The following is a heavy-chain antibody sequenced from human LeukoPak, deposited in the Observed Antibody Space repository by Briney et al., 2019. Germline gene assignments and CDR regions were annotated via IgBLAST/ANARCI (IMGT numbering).Heavy chain of an antibody. CDR2: ISWNSGSI. CDR3: AKGGTYYDFWSAFDY. Sequence: GRSLRLSCAASGFTFDDYAMHWVRQAPGKGLGWVSGISWNSGSIGYADSVKGRFTISRDNAKNSLYLQMNSLRAEDMALYYCAKGGTYYDFWSAFDYWGQGTLVTVSS. V-gene: IGHV3-9*03. D-gene: IGHD3-3*01. CDR1: GFTFDDYA. J-gene: IGHJ4*02.